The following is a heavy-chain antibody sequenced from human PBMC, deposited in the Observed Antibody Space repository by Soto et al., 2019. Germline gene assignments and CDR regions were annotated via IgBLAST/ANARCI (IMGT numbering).Heavy chain of an antibody. D-gene: IGHD3-16*01. Sequence: QVQLVQSGAEVKKPGSSVKVSCKASGGTFNSLAISWVRQAPGQGLEWMGGIIPFFKGTNYAEKFQGRVTITADESTSTAYMDLSSLRSEDTAVYYCARDVSLNYYDGTYYYFAMDVWGQGTTVTVSS. CDR2: IIPFFKGT. J-gene: IGHJ6*02. CDR3: ARDVSLNYYDGTYYYFAMDV. V-gene: IGHV1-69*01. CDR1: GGTFNSLA.